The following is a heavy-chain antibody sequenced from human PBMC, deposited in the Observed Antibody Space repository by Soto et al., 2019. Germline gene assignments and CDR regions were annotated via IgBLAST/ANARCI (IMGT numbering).Heavy chain of an antibody. CDR1: GFTFSGSA. CDR3: SRQASDFWSGKPQYYMDV. J-gene: IGHJ6*03. CDR2: IRSKGNNYAT. Sequence: EVQLVESGGGLVQPGGSLKLSCAASGFTFSGSAMHWVRQASGKGLEWVGRIRSKGNNYATVYGASLKGRFTITRDDAKHTAYLQMNSLNPADTAVYYCSRQASDFWSGKPQYYMDVWGKGTTVTVSS. V-gene: IGHV3-73*01. D-gene: IGHD3-3*01.